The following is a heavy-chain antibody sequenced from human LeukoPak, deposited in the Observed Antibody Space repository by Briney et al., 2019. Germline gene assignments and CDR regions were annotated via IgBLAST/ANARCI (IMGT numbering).Heavy chain of an antibody. CDR2: IYYSGRT. Sequence: SETLSLTCTVSGGSISSYYWSWIRQPPGKGLEWIGYIYYSGRTNYNPSLKSRVTISVDTSKNQFSLKLSSVTAADTAVYYCARAVEMASFWSFDYWGQGTLVTVSS. CDR1: GGSISSYY. V-gene: IGHV4-59*01. J-gene: IGHJ4*02. D-gene: IGHD5-24*01. CDR3: ARAVEMASFWSFDY.